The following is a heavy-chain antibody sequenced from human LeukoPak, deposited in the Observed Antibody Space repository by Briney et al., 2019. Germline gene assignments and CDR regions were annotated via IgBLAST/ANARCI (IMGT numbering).Heavy chain of an antibody. D-gene: IGHD3-3*01. V-gene: IGHV4-59*01. CDR3: ARDEPSLDFWSGYYGY. CDR2: IYYSGST. J-gene: IGHJ4*02. CDR1: GGSISSYY. Sequence: PSETLSLTCTVSGGSISSYYWSWIRQPPGRGLEWIGYIYYSGSTNYNPSLKSRVTISVDTSKNQFSLKLSSVTAADTAVYYCARDEPSLDFWSGYYGYWGQGTLVTVSS.